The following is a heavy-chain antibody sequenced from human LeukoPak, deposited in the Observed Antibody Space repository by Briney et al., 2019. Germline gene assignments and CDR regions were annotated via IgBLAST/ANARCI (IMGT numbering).Heavy chain of an antibody. CDR3: TKDVTPGGADV. Sequence: GGSLRLSCAVSGFTFVNSKHWVRQAPGKGLEWVSGFDYNSGRIDYADSVKGRFTISRDNAKNSLYLQMNSLRVEDTALYYCTKDVTPGGADVWGQGTTVTVSS. CDR1: GFTFVNS. CDR2: FDYNSGRI. D-gene: IGHD1-14*01. J-gene: IGHJ6*02. V-gene: IGHV3-9*01.